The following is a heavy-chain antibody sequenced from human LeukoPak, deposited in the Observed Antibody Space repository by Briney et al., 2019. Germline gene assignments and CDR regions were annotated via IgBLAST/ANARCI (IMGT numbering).Heavy chain of an antibody. CDR3: AKDSTEYYYYYGMDV. V-gene: IGHV4-34*01. D-gene: IGHD2-15*01. CDR1: GGSFSGYY. J-gene: IGHJ6*02. CDR2: INHSGST. Sequence: SETLSLTCAVYGGSFSGYYWSWIRQPPGKGLEWIGEINHSGSTNYNPSLKSRVTISVDTSKNQFSLKLSFATAADTAVYYCAKDSTEYYYYYGMDVWGQGTTVTVSS.